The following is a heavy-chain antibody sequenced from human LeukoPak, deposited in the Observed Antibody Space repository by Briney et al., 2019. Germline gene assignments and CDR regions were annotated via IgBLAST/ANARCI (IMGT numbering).Heavy chain of an antibody. CDR3: AKDFASNPEHGPLDY. CDR2: ISYDGSNK. J-gene: IGHJ4*02. V-gene: IGHV3-30*18. D-gene: IGHD1-14*01. Sequence: GGSLRLSCAASGFTFSSCGMHWVRQAPGKGLEWVAVISYDGSNKYCADSVKGRFTISRDNSKNTLYLQMNSLRAEDTAVYYCAKDFASNPEHGPLDYWGQGTLVTVSS. CDR1: GFTFSSCG.